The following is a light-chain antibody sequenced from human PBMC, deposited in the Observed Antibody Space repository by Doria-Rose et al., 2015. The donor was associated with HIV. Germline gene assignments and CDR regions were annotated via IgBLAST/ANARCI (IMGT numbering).Light chain of an antibody. CDR2: DGS. V-gene: IGKV3-20*01. CDR3: HQYGTSWT. J-gene: IGKJ1*01. Sequence: QSPGTLSLSPGERATLSCSASQSFSSTYSAWYQQTPGQAPSLLIYDGSTRATGIPDRFSASGSGTDFTLTINRLEPEDFALYYCHQYGTSWTFGQGTKVEI. CDR1: QSFSSTY.